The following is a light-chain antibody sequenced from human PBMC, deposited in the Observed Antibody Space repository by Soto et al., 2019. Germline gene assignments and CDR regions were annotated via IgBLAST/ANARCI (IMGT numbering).Light chain of an antibody. CDR2: KAS. V-gene: IGKV1-5*03. CDR3: QQHNRFPLT. J-gene: IGKJ4*02. Sequence: DIQMTQSPSTLSASVGDRVTITCRASQSISSWLAWYQQKPGKAPTVLNYKASSLESGVPSRFSGSGSGTGFTLTFSSLQPDHFAAYYCQQHNRFPLTFGGGTKVEVK. CDR1: QSISSW.